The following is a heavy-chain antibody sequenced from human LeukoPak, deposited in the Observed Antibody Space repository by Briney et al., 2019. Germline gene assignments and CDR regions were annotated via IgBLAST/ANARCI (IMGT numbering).Heavy chain of an antibody. CDR2: ISGSAGST. V-gene: IGHV3-23*01. CDR1: GFTFSNYA. Sequence: PGGSLRLSCAASGFTFSNYAMSWVRQAPGMGLEWVSGISGSAGSTYYADSVKGRFTISRDNSKNTLYLQMNSLTDDDTAVYYCAKKWGVGTTTLDYFDYWGQGTLVTVSS. D-gene: IGHD1-26*01. J-gene: IGHJ4*02. CDR3: AKKWGVGTTTLDYFDY.